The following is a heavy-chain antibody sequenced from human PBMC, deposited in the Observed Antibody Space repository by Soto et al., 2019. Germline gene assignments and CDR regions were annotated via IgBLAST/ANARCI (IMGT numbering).Heavy chain of an antibody. CDR2: IYYSGST. CDR3: ARQLRYFDWSPGP. Sequence: SETLSLTCTVSGGSISSSSYYWGWIRQPPGKGLEWIGSIYYSGSTYYNPSLKSRVTISVDTSKNQFSLKLSSVTAADTAVYYCARQLRYFDWSPGPWGQGTLVTVSS. CDR1: GGSISSSSYY. V-gene: IGHV4-39*01. J-gene: IGHJ5*02. D-gene: IGHD3-9*01.